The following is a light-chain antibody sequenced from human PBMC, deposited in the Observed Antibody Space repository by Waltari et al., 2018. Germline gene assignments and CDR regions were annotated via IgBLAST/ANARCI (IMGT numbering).Light chain of an antibody. J-gene: IGKJ1*01. CDR1: QTISSW. CDR3: QHYNTGSYPRT. V-gene: IGKV1-5*03. CDR2: KAS. Sequence: DIQMTQFPSALSASIGDRITITCRASQTISSWLAWYQQKPGKAPNILIYKASTLESGVPSRFSGSGSGTEFTLTITSLQPDDFATYYCQHYNTGSYPRTFGQGTKVEIK.